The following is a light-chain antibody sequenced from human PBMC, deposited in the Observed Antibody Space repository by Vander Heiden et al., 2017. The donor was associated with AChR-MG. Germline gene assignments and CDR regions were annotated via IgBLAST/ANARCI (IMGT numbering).Light chain of an antibody. V-gene: IGLV3-21*04. CDR1: NIGDKS. J-gene: IGLJ3*02. CDR2: YKG. CDR3: QVWDSSTDHRV. Sequence: SSVLTQPPSVSLAPGTPAPITCEGANIGDKSVHWFQQEPGQAPVLGSYYKGDRPSGIPERFSGSNSGNTATLTISGVEAGDEADYYCQVWDSSTDHRVFGGGTKLTVL.